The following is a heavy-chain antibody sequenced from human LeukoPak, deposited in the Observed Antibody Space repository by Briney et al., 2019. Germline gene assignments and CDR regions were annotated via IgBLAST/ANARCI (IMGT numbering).Heavy chain of an antibody. CDR2: INNNGDTT. V-gene: IGHV3-23*01. D-gene: IGHD3-10*01. J-gene: IGHJ6*03. Sequence: GGSLRLSCAVSGFTFSIYAMSWVRQAPGKGLEWVSAINNNGDTTYYADSLKGHFTISRDNAKNTLFLQMNSLRVEDTAVYYCASGTYYYGSGSYYPYYYYYYMDVWGKGTTVTISS. CDR3: ASGTYYYGSGSYYPYYYYYYMDV. CDR1: GFTFSIYA.